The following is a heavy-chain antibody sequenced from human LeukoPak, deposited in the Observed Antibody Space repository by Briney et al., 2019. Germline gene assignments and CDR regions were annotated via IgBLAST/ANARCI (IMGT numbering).Heavy chain of an antibody. CDR2: VGPTGDYT. CDR1: GFSFTSCA. CDR3: TKRPNWGFSDF. J-gene: IGHJ4*02. D-gene: IGHD7-27*01. Sequence: PGGSLRLSCAASGFSFTSCAMQWVRQAPGKGLEGVSTVGPTGDYTNYADSVTGRFTISRDNSKTTVSLQMNGLRADDTAVYYCTKRPNWGFSDFWGQGTLVTVSS. V-gene: IGHV3-23*01.